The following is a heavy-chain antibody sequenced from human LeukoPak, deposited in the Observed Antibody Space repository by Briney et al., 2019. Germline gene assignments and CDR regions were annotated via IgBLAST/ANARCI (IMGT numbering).Heavy chain of an antibody. CDR2: VSHNGGLT. D-gene: IGHD4-17*01. CDR1: GFTFIQHS. V-gene: IGHV3-30*04. Sequence: GRSLRLSCAASGFTFIQHSMNWIRQAPGKGLEWVAVVSHNGGLTFYADSVRGRFTISRDNSKNTLYLQMNSLRAEDTAVYYCARRGTVTTGGAYYFDYWGQGTLVTVSS. CDR3: ARRGTVTTGGAYYFDY. J-gene: IGHJ4*02.